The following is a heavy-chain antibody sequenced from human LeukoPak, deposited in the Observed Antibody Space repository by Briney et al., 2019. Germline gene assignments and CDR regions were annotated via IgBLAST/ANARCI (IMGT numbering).Heavy chain of an antibody. J-gene: IGHJ2*01. CDR1: GDSISSSSYY. D-gene: IGHD4-23*01. Sequence: SETLSLTCTVSGDSISSSSYYWGWIRQPPGKGLEWIASIYSSVTYYNPSLKSRVTISVDTSKNQFSLNLSSVTAADTAVYYCARDLHGGNSFTSDWYFDLWGRGTLVTVSS. CDR3: ARDLHGGNSFTSDWYFDL. CDR2: IYSSVT. V-gene: IGHV4-39*07.